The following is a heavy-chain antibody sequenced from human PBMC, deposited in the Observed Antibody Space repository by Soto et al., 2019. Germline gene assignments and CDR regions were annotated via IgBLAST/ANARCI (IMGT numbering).Heavy chain of an antibody. D-gene: IGHD2-2*01. J-gene: IGHJ4*02. Sequence: PGGSLRLSCAASGFAFSRYWMHWVRQAPGEGQGLRRGLEWLAYITIRTGNVLYADSVRGRFTISADNAENSVILQMNSLRDEDSAVYYCARGDIVLVPAAAPILAYWGQGTLVTVSS. V-gene: IGHV3-48*02. CDR3: ARGDIVLVPAAAPILAY. CDR1: GFAFSRYW. CDR2: ITIRTGNV.